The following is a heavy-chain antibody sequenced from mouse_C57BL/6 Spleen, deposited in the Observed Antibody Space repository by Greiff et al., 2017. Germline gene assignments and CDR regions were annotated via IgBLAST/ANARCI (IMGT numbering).Heavy chain of an antibody. J-gene: IGHJ3*01. V-gene: IGHV1-62-2*01. D-gene: IGHD2-3*01. CDR2: FYPGSGSI. Sequence: VKLMESGAELVKPGASVKLSCKASGYTFTEYTIHWVKQRSGQGLEWIGWFYPGSGSIMYNEKFKDKATLTADKSSSTVYMELSRLTSEDSAVYFCARHEEGYDGYYPAYWGQGTLVTVSA. CDR3: ARHEEGYDGYYPAY. CDR1: GYTFTEYT.